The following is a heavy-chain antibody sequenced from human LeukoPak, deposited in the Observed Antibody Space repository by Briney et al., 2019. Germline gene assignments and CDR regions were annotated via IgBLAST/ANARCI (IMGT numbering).Heavy chain of an antibody. J-gene: IGHJ3*02. CDR3: ARDGESGAFDI. D-gene: IGHD3-10*01. V-gene: IGHV3-11*01. Sequence: PGGSLRLSCAASGFTFSDYYMSWIRQAPGKXXXXVSYISSSGSTIYYADSVKGRFTISRDNAKNSLYLQMNSLRAEDTAVYYCARDGESGAFDIWGQGTMVTVSS. CDR2: ISSSGSTI. CDR1: GFTFSDYY.